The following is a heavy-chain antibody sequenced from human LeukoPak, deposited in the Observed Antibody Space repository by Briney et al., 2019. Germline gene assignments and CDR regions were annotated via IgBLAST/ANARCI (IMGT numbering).Heavy chain of an antibody. CDR2: IYYSGST. CDR3: ARHKFSGCLDY. D-gene: IGHD6-19*01. CDR1: GGSISSSSYY. V-gene: IGHV4-39*01. J-gene: IGHJ4*02. Sequence: SETLSLTCTASGGSISSSSYYWGWIRQPPGKGPEWIGSIYYSGSTYYNPSLKSRVTISVDTSKNQFSLKLSSVTAADTAVYYCARHKFSGCLDYWGQGTLVTVSS.